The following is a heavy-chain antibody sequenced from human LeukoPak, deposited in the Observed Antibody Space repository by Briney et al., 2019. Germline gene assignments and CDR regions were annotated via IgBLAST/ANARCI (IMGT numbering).Heavy chain of an antibody. CDR2: SRRNTDAI. J-gene: IGHJ4*02. CDR3: VKDFGQRTAAIAY. CDR1: GFTFDDHA. Sequence: GGSLRLSCATSGFTFDDHAMHWVRQVPGKGLEWVSGSRRNTDAIGYADSVRGRFTISRDNSQNSLFLQMNSLRPEDTALYYCVKDFGQRTAAIAYWGQGTLVTVSS. V-gene: IGHV3-9*01. D-gene: IGHD2-2*01.